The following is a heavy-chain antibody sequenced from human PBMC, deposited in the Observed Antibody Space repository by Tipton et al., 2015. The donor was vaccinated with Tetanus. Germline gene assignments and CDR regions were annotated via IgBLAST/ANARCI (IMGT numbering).Heavy chain of an antibody. J-gene: IGHJ3*02. CDR1: GASFSDYY. CDR3: ARNVYTVTNDAFDI. V-gene: IGHV4-34*01. CDR2: IHHSGLA. Sequence: GLVKPSETLSLTCAVYGASFSDYYWSWIRQAPGKGLEWIAFIHHSGLAFSKPSLKSRVSISIDTSQNQFSLRLTSVTAADTAVYFCARNVYTVTNDAFDIWGHGTLVNVSS. D-gene: IGHD4-11*01.